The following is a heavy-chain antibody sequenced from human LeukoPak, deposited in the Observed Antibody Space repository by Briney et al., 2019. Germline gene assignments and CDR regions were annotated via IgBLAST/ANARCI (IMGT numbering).Heavy chain of an antibody. V-gene: IGHV4-59*01. J-gene: IGHJ6*02. CDR1: GGSISSYY. Sequence: ETLSLTCTVSGGSISSYYWSWIRQPPGKGLEWIGYIYYSGSTNYNPSLKSRVTISVDTSKNQFSLKLSSVTAADTAVYYCARESGGGYYYYGMDVWGQGTTVTVSS. CDR3: ARESGGGYYYYGMDV. D-gene: IGHD3-16*01. CDR2: IYYSGST.